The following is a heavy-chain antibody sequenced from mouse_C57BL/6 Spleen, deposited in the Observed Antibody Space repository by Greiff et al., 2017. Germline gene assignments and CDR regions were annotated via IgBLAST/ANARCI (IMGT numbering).Heavy chain of an antibody. CDR3: SKGDYCYPYAMDY. J-gene: IGHJ4*01. CDR1: GYDFTNYL. CDR2: INPGSGGT. V-gene: IGHV1-54*01. D-gene: IGHD2-12*01. Sequence: QVQLQQSGAELVRPGTSVKVSCKASGYDFTNYLIEWVKQRPGQGLEWIGVINPGSGGTNYNEKVKGKETLTSDKSSSTAYIQHSSLTSEDSAVYICSKGDYCYPYAMDYWSQRTSVTFSS.